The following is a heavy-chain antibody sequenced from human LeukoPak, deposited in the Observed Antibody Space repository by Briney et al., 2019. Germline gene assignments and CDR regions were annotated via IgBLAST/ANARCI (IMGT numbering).Heavy chain of an antibody. CDR2: INPHSGDT. D-gene: IGHD6-6*01. V-gene: IGHV1-2*02. CDR1: GYTFSGYY. Sequence: ASVKVSCKASGYTFSGYYMHWVRQAPGQGLEWMGWINPHSGDTNFAQKFQGRVTLTRDTSISTAYMELSRLRSDDTAVYYCARLVYDNSSINWGQGTLVTVSS. CDR3: ARLVYDNSSIN. J-gene: IGHJ4*02.